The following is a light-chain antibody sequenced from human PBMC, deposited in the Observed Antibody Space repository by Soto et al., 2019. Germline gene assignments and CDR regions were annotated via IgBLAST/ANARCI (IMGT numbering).Light chain of an antibody. CDR3: QQYSNYQYT. CDR1: QSINSW. J-gene: IGKJ2*01. Sequence: DIQMTQSPSTLSASVGDRVTITCRASQSINSWLAWYQQKPGKAPKLLMYKASSLEVGVPSRFSGSGSGTEFRLTLSSLQPDDFATYYCQQYSNYQYTFGQGTKLEIK. CDR2: KAS. V-gene: IGKV1-5*03.